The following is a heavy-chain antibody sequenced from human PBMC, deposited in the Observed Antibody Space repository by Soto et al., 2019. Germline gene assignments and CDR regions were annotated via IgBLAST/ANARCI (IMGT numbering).Heavy chain of an antibody. Sequence: GGSLRLSCAASGFTFSSYSMNWVRQAPGKGLEWVSSISSSSSYIYYADSVKGRFTISRDNAKNSLYLQMNSLRAEDTAVYYCARVTAERYYYGMDVWGQGTTVTVSS. CDR3: ARVTAERYYYGMDV. CDR1: GFTFSSYS. V-gene: IGHV3-21*01. J-gene: IGHJ6*02. CDR2: ISSSSSYI.